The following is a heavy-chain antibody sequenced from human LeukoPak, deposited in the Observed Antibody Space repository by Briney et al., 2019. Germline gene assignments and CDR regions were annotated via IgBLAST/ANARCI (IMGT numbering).Heavy chain of an antibody. Sequence: SETLSLTCTVSGGSISRYYWSWIRQPPGKGLEWIGYIYYSGSTNYNPSLKSRVTISVGTSKNQFSLKLSSVTAADTAVYYCARQGSTGGGPFDIWGQGTMVTVFS. V-gene: IGHV4-59*08. CDR2: IYYSGST. D-gene: IGHD3-10*01. CDR1: GGSISRYY. J-gene: IGHJ3*02. CDR3: ARQGSTGGGPFDI.